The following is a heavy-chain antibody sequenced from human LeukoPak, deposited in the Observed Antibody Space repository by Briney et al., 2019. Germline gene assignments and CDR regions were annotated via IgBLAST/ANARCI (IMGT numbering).Heavy chain of an antibody. CDR2: VSFNGTNK. J-gene: IGHJ4*02. V-gene: IGHV3-30*18. Sequence: GRSLRLSCAASGFTFNNYGMHWVRQAPGKGLEWVAVVSFNGTNKYYADSVKGRFTISRDNSKNTLYLQMDSLRAEDTAVYYCAKDRIAGYCSGTSCYGVDYWGQGTLVTVSS. CDR3: AKDRIAGYCSGTSCYGVDY. CDR1: GFTFNNYG. D-gene: IGHD2-2*01.